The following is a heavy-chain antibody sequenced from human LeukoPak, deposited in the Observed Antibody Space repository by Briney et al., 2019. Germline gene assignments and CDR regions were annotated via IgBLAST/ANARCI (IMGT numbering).Heavy chain of an antibody. Sequence: SETLSLTCTVSGGSISSYYWSWIRQPPGKGLEWIGYIYYSGSTNYNPSLKSRVTISVDTSKNQFSLKLSSVTAADTAVYYCARGITDIVVVVAATEHWFDPWGQGTLVTVSS. V-gene: IGHV4-59*01. CDR2: IYYSGST. D-gene: IGHD2-15*01. CDR1: GGSISSYY. CDR3: ARGITDIVVVVAATEHWFDP. J-gene: IGHJ5*02.